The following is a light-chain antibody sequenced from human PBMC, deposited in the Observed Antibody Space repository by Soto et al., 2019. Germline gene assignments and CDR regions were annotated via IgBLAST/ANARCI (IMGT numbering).Light chain of an antibody. J-gene: IGKJ1*01. Sequence: EIVLTQSPATLSLSPGERATLSCRASPSVSSYLAWYQQKAGQAPRLLIYDASNRATGIPPRFSGSGSGTDFPLTISSLEPEDFAVYYCQQRSNWPWTFGQGTKVEIK. CDR2: DAS. V-gene: IGKV3-11*01. CDR1: PSVSSY. CDR3: QQRSNWPWT.